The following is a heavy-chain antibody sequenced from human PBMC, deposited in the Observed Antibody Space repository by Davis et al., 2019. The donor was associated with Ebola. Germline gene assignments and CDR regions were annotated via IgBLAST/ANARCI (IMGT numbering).Heavy chain of an antibody. CDR3: ARDTVTSLDY. J-gene: IGHJ4*02. V-gene: IGHV4-4*07. CDR2: IHKDGST. CDR1: RASIRAYY. D-gene: IGHD4-11*01. Sequence: PSEPLSPTCTVSRASIRAYYWSWIRQPAGKGLEWIGRIHKDGSTNYNPSLKSRVTMSLDTSKNQISLEVTSVTAADTAVYYCARDTVTSLDYWGQGTLITVSS.